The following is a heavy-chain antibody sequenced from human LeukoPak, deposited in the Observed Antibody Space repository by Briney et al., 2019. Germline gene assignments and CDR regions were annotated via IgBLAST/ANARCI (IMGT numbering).Heavy chain of an antibody. D-gene: IGHD3-10*02. J-gene: IGHJ5*02. Sequence: ASVKVSCKASGYTFTSYDINRVRQATGQGLEWMGWMNPNSGNTGYAQKFQGRVTMTRNTSISTAYMELSSLRSEDTAVYYCARVPVRMLGFRWFDPWGQGTLVTVSS. CDR1: GYTFTSYD. CDR3: ARVPVRMLGFRWFDP. CDR2: MNPNSGNT. V-gene: IGHV1-8*01.